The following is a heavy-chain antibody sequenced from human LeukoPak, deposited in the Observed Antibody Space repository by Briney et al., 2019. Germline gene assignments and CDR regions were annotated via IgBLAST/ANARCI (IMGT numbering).Heavy chain of an antibody. CDR1: GYSISSGDYY. CDR2: VDLGGTT. J-gene: IGHJ4*02. CDR3: ARELLWFGELRGYFDY. Sequence: PSETLSLTCNVSGYSISSGDYYWTWIRQPAGKGLEWIGRVDLGGTTSYNPSLISRVTISVDTSKNQFSLKLSSVTAADTAVYYCARELLWFGELRGYFDYWGQGTLVTVSS. V-gene: IGHV4-61*02. D-gene: IGHD3-10*01.